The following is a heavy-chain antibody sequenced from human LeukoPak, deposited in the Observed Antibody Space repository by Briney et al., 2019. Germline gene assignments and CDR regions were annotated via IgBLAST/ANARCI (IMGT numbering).Heavy chain of an antibody. Sequence: SETLSLTCAVSGGSISSGGYSWSWIRQPPGKGLEWIGYIYHSGSTYYNPSLKSRVTISVDRPKNQFSLKLSSVTAADTAVYYCARTYSSSWYTYFDYWGQGTLVTVSS. CDR1: GGSISSGGYS. J-gene: IGHJ4*02. CDR2: IYHSGST. CDR3: ARTYSSSWYTYFDY. V-gene: IGHV4-30-2*01. D-gene: IGHD6-13*01.